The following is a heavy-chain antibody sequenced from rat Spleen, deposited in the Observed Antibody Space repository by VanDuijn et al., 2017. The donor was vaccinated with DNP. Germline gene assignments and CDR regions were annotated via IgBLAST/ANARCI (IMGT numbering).Heavy chain of an antibody. J-gene: IGHJ1*01. V-gene: IGHV5-31*01. Sequence: EVQLVESGGGLVQPGRSLKLSCVASGFTFNNHWMTWIRQVPGKGLEWVATITPSGGNTYFPDSVKGRFTISRNNAENTLYLQMNSLRSEDTATYYCARGSGTYYWYFDFWGPGTMVTVSS. CDR3: ARGSGTYYWYFDF. CDR1: GFTFNNHW. D-gene: IGHD5-1*01. CDR2: ITPSGGNT.